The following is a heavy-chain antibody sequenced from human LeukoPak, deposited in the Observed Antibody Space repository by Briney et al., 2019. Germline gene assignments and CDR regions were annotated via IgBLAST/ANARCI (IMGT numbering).Heavy chain of an antibody. CDR3: ARLPYYRPEWYFDL. CDR1: GYTFTSYG. V-gene: IGHV1-18*01. D-gene: IGHD3-22*01. CDR2: ISAYNGNT. J-gene: IGHJ2*01. Sequence: ASVKVSCKASGYTFTSYGISWVRQAPGQGLEWMGWISAYNGNTNYAQKLQGRVTMTTDTSTSTAYMELRSLRSDDTAVYYCARLPYYRPEWYFDLWGRGTLVTVSS.